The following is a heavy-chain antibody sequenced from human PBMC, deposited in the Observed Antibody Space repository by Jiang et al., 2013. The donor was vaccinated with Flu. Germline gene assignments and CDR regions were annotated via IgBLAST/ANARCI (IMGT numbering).Heavy chain of an antibody. CDR2: TYYRSKWIN. D-gene: IGHD3-22*01. CDR1: GDSVSSNSVV. Sequence: TCAISGDSVSSNSVVWNWIRQSPSRGLEWLGRTYYRSKWINDYAVSVRSRITINADASNNQFSLHLNSVTPEDTAVYFCARDISDYYDHSGYLGDWFDPWGQGTLVTVSS. J-gene: IGHJ5*02. CDR3: ARDISDYYDHSGYLGDWFDP. V-gene: IGHV6-1*01.